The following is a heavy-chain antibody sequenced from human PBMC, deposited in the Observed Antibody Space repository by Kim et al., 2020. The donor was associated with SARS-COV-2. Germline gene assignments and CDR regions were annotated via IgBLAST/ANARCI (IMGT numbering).Heavy chain of an antibody. CDR2: INHSGST. D-gene: IGHD3-9*01. Sequence: SETLSLTCAVYGGSFSGYYWSWIRQPPGKGLEWIGEINHSGSTNYNPSLKSRVTISVDTSKNQFSLKLSSVTAADTAVYYCARGLGLRYFDWQYYYYGMDVWGQGTPVTVSS. J-gene: IGHJ6*02. CDR1: GGSFSGYY. V-gene: IGHV4-34*01. CDR3: ARGLGLRYFDWQYYYYGMDV.